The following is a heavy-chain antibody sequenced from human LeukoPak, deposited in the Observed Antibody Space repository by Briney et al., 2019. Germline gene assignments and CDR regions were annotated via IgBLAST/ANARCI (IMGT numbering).Heavy chain of an antibody. J-gene: IGHJ4*02. Sequence: ASVKVSCKASGYTFTGYYMHWVRQAPGQGLEWMGWINPNSGGTNYAQKFQGRVTMTRDTSISTAYMELSRLRSDDTAVYYCARRYCTHGVCYIDYWGQGTLVTVSS. CDR3: ARRYCTHGVCYIDY. D-gene: IGHD2-8*01. CDR1: GYTFTGYY. V-gene: IGHV1-2*02. CDR2: INPNSGGT.